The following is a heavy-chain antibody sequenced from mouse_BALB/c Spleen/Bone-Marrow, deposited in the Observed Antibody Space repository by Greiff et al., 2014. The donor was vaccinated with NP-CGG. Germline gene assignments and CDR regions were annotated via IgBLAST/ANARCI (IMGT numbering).Heavy chain of an antibody. CDR2: IYPGDGDT. J-gene: IGHJ2*01. CDR3: ARVRNWADY. V-gene: IGHV1-80*01. CDR1: GYAFSSYW. D-gene: IGHD4-1*01. Sequence: VQLQQSGAELVRPGSSVKISCKASGYAFSSYWMNWVKQRPGQGLEWIGQIYPGDGDTNYNGKFKDKATVTADKSTSTAYMQLSGLASEDYAVYFCARVRNWADYWGQGTTLTVSS.